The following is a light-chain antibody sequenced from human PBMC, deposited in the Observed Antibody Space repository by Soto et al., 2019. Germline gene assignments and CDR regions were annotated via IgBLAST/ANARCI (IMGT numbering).Light chain of an antibody. J-gene: IGKJ4*01. CDR3: QHTYTMPLA. Sequence: DIQMTQSPSSLSASVGDRVTITCRASQTISSSLNWYQQKPGKAPKLLIHAASSLQSGVPSRFSGSGSGTDFTLTISSLQPEDFATYYCQHTYTMPLAFGGGTKV. V-gene: IGKV1-39*01. CDR2: AAS. CDR1: QTISSS.